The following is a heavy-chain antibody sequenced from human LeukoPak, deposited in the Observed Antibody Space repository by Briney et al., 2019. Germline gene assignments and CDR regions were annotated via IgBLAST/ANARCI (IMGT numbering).Heavy chain of an antibody. D-gene: IGHD6-19*01. J-gene: IGHJ4*02. CDR3: ANRYSSGWSTTPYYFDY. Sequence: GGSLRLSCAASGFTFSSYAMSWVRQAPGKGLEWVSAISGSGGSTYYADSVKGRFTISRDNSKNTLYLQMNSLRAEDTAVYYCANRYSSGWSTTPYYFDYWGQRTLVTVSS. CDR1: GFTFSSYA. V-gene: IGHV3-23*01. CDR2: ISGSGGST.